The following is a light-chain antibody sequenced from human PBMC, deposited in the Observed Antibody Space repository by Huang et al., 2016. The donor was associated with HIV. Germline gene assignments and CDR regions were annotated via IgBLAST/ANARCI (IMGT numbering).Light chain of an antibody. J-gene: IGKJ2*01. CDR2: GAS. Sequence: EIVLTQSPGTLSLSPGERATLSCMASQSVSSYVAWYQQKPGQAPRLLIYGASSRATGIPDRFSGSGSGTDFTLTISRLEPEDFAVYYCQQYNNLRYTFGQGTKLEIK. V-gene: IGKV3-20*01. CDR3: QQYNNLRYT. CDR1: QSVSSY.